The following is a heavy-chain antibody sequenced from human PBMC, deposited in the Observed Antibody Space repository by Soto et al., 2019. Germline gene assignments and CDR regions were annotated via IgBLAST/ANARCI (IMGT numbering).Heavy chain of an antibody. CDR1: GGSISSSSYY. CDR3: ARHLDYYGSGSSAFDI. V-gene: IGHV4-39*01. Sequence: QLQLQESGPGLVKPSETLSLTCTVSGGSISSSSYYWGWIRQPPGKGLEWIGSIYYSGSTYYNPSLKSRVTISVDTSKKQFSLKLSSVTAADTAVYYCARHLDYYGSGSSAFDIWGQGTMVTVSS. CDR2: IYYSGST. J-gene: IGHJ3*02. D-gene: IGHD3-10*01.